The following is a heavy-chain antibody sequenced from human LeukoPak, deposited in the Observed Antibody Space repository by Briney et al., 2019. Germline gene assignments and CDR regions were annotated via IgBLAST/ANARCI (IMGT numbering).Heavy chain of an antibody. CDR1: GFTFSTYN. V-gene: IGHV3-21*04. CDR3: AKAVGATPDAFDI. J-gene: IGHJ3*02. Sequence: GGSLRLSCEASGFTFSTYNMNWVRQAPGKRLEWVSSITSSSSYAFYADSVKGRFTISRDNSKNTLYLQMNSLRAEDTAVYYCAKAVGATPDAFDIWGQGTMVTVSS. CDR2: ITSSSSYA. D-gene: IGHD1-26*01.